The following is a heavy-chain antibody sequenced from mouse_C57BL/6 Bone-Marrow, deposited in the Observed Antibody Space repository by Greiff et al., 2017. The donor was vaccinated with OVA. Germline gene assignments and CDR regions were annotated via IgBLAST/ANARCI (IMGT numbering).Heavy chain of an antibody. CDR3: TTWGYYGSSYDY. CDR2: IDPENGDT. CDR1: GFTIKDDY. D-gene: IGHD1-1*01. J-gene: IGHJ2*01. Sequence: EVQVVESGAELVRPGASVKLSCTASGFTIKDDYMHWVKQRPEQGLEWIGWIDPENGDTEYASKFQGKATITSDTSTNTANLQLSSRTSEDTAVYYWTTWGYYGSSYDYGGQGTTRTVSS. V-gene: IGHV14-4*01.